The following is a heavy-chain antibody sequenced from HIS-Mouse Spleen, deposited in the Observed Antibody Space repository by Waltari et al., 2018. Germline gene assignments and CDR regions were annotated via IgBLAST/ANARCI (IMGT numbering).Heavy chain of an antibody. CDR2: ISYDGSNK. CDR3: ARDLRGDYYYYYGMDV. Sequence: AASGFTFSSYAMHWVRQAPGKGLEWVAVISYDGSNKYYADSVKGRFTISSDNSKNTLYLQMNSLRAEDTAVYYCARDLRGDYYYYYGMDVWGQGTTVTVSS. CDR1: GFTFSSYA. J-gene: IGHJ6*02. V-gene: IGHV3-30-3*01. D-gene: IGHD3-16*01.